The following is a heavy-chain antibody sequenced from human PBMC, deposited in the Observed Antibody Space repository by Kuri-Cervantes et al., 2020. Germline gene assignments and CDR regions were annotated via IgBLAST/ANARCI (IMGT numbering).Heavy chain of an antibody. J-gene: IGHJ4*02. Sequence: SETLSLTCTVSGDSISSGSYHWTWIRQPAGKGLEWIGRIYPNGNTYYNPSLQSRVTMSVDTSENQFSLKLSSVAAADTAVYYCARDDSGYEGRYFDYWGQGTLVTVSS. D-gene: IGHD5-12*01. CDR3: ARDDSGYEGRYFDY. V-gene: IGHV4-61*02. CDR2: IYPNGNT. CDR1: GDSISSGSYH.